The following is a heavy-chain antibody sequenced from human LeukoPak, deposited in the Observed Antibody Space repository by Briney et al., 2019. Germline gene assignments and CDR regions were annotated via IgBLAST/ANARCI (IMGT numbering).Heavy chain of an antibody. CDR3: AKDTGTSRNYIALVAATHF. Sequence: GGSLRLSCAASGFIFSSYAMSWVRQAPGKGLEWVSGISSSGYNTYHADSAKGRFTISRDNSKNTLYLLMNSLRAEDTAVYYCAKDTGTSRNYIALVAATHFWGQGTLLTVSS. CDR1: GFIFSSYA. D-gene: IGHD2-15*01. J-gene: IGHJ4*02. V-gene: IGHV3-23*01. CDR2: ISSSGYNT.